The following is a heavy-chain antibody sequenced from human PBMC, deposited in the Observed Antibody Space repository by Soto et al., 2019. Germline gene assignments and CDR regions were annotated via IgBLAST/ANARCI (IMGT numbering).Heavy chain of an antibody. CDR2: INPNSGGT. CDR3: ARAGDYDFWSGYPPEVLYSGMDV. D-gene: IGHD3-3*01. Sequence: ASVNVSCKASGYTFTGYYMHCVRQAPGQVLEWMGWINPNSGGTNYAQKFQGRVTMTRDTSISTAYMELSRLRSDDTAVYYCARAGDYDFWSGYPPEVLYSGMDVWGQGTTVTVSS. CDR1: GYTFTGYY. J-gene: IGHJ6*02. V-gene: IGHV1-2*02.